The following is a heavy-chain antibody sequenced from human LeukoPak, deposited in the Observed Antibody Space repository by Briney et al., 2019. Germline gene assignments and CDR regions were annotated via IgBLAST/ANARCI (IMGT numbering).Heavy chain of an antibody. D-gene: IGHD6-13*01. CDR3: ATLSAGH. Sequence: TGGSLRLSCAASGFTFRSYAMSWVRQAPGRGLEWVSAISASGGNTYYADSVKGRFTISRDNSKNTLYLQMNSLRAEDAAVYYCATLSAGHWGQATLVTVSS. CDR2: ISASGGNT. CDR1: GFTFRSYA. J-gene: IGHJ4*02. V-gene: IGHV3-23*01.